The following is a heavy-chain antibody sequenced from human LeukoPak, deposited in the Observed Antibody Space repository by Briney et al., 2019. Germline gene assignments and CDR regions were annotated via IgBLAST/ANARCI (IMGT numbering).Heavy chain of an antibody. V-gene: IGHV4-31*03. CDR1: GVSISSGGYY. CDR2: IYYSGST. Sequence: SETLSLTCTVSGVSISSGGYYWSWIRQHPGKGLEWIGYIYYSGSTNYNPSLKSRVTISVDTSKNQFSLKLSSVAAADTAVYYCARRVLVRIAAAYPQNYYFDYWGQGTLVTVSS. J-gene: IGHJ4*02. D-gene: IGHD6-13*01. CDR3: ARRVLVRIAAAYPQNYYFDY.